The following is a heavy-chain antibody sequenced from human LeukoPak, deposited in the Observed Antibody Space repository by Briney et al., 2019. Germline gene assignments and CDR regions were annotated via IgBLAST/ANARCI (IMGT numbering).Heavy chain of an antibody. CDR1: GFTFNDFA. CDR3: VKDGGDYGDYSYYFDY. V-gene: IGHV3-9*01. J-gene: IGHJ4*02. Sequence: PEGSLRLSCAASGFTFNDFAMHWVRLTPGKGLEWASGISWNSGRIAYADSVKGRFTISRDNAENSLYLQMNSLRTEDTAFYYCVKDGGDYGDYSYYFDYWGQGTLVTVSS. CDR2: ISWNSGRI. D-gene: IGHD4-17*01.